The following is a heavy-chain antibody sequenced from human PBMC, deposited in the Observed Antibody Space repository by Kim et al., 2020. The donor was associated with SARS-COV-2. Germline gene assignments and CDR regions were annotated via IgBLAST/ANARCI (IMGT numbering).Heavy chain of an antibody. CDR1: GFTFSSYG. CDR3: AEDSRGYSDGGDFDY. CDR2: ISYDGSNK. J-gene: IGHJ4*02. V-gene: IGHV3-30*18. Sequence: GGSLRLSCAASGFTFSSYGMHWVRQAPGKGLEWVAVISYDGSNKYYADSEKCRFTISRDNSKNTLYLQMNSLRAEDTAVYYCAEDSRGYSDGGDFDYWGQGTMVSVS. D-gene: IGHD5-18*01.